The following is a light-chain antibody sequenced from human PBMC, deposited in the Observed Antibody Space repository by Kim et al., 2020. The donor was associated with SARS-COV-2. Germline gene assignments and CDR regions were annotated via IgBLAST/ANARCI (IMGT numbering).Light chain of an antibody. Sequence: APGKTAWITCGGNNIGSKSVHWYQQKPGQAPVLVIYYDSDRPSGIPERFSGSNSGNTATLTISRVEVGDEADYYCEVWDSSSDHWVFGGGTQLTVL. CDR3: EVWDSSSDHWV. CDR2: YDS. CDR1: NIGSKS. V-gene: IGLV3-21*04. J-gene: IGLJ3*02.